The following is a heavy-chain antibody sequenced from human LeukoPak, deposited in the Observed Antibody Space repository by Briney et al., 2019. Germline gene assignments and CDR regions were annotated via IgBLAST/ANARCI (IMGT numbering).Heavy chain of an antibody. Sequence: GGSLRLSCAAPGFTFSSYAMHWVRQAPGKGLEWVAVILYDGSNKDYADSVKGRFTISRDNSKNTLYLQMNSLRAEDTAVYYCAREDAFDIWGQGTMVTVSS. J-gene: IGHJ3*02. V-gene: IGHV3-30-3*01. CDR3: AREDAFDI. CDR2: ILYDGSNK. CDR1: GFTFSSYA.